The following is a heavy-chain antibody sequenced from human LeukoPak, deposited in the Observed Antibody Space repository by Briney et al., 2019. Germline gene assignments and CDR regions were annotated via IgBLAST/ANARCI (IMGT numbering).Heavy chain of an antibody. Sequence: PSETLSLTCAVYGGSFSGYYWSWIRQPPGKGLEGIGEINHSGSTNYNPSLKIRVTISVDTSKNQFSLKLSSVTAADTAVYYCATQRRGYSYGRFDYWGQGTLVTVSS. V-gene: IGHV4-34*01. CDR3: ATQRRGYSYGRFDY. CDR1: GGSFSGYY. D-gene: IGHD5-18*01. J-gene: IGHJ4*02. CDR2: INHSGST.